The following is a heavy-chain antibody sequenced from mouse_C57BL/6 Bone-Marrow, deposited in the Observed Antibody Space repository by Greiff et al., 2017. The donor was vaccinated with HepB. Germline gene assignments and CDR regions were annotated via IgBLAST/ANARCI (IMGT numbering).Heavy chain of an antibody. J-gene: IGHJ4*01. CDR1: GYSITSGYY. Sequence: VQLKESGPGLVKPSQSLSLTCSVTGYSITSGYYWNWIRQFPGNKLEWMGYISYDGSNNYNPSLKNRISITRDTSKNQFFLKLNSVTTEDTATYYCARADAMDYWGQGTSVTVSS. V-gene: IGHV3-6*01. CDR2: ISYDGSN. CDR3: ARADAMDY.